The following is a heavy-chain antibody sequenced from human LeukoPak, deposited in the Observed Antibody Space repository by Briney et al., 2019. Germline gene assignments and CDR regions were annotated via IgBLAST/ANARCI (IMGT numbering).Heavy chain of an antibody. D-gene: IGHD1-26*01. Sequence: GGSLRLSCAASGFSVNNNYMSRVRQAPGKGLEWVSVIYEGDSTYYADSVKGRFTITRDNSKNTLYLQMNSLRAEDTAVYYCAREESGSYFRYWGQGTLVTVSS. CDR2: IYEGDST. J-gene: IGHJ4*02. CDR3: AREESGSYFRY. V-gene: IGHV3-53*01. CDR1: GFSVNNNY.